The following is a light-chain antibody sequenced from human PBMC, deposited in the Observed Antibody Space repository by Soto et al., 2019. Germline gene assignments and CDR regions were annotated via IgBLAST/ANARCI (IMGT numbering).Light chain of an antibody. V-gene: IGKV1-6*01. J-gene: IGKJ1*01. CDR3: LQNHNYPWP. Sequence: IQMTQSPSSLSASVGDSVTITCRASQGIRNDLGWYQQKPGTAPKLLIYDASRLESGIPSRFSASVSATDFSLTISALQPEDFAFYYCLQNHNYPWPSGQGTKVDLK. CDR2: DAS. CDR1: QGIRND.